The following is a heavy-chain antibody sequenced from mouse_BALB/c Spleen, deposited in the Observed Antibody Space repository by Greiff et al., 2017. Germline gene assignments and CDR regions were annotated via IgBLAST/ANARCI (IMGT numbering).Heavy chain of an antibody. CDR2: IYPGDGDT. D-gene: IGHD2-1*01. J-gene: IGHJ2*01. CDR1: GYTFTSYW. CDR3: AREGLWYLFDY. Sequence: LQESGAELARPGASVKLSCKASGYTFTSYWMQWVKQRPGQGLEWIGAIYPGDGDTRYTQKFKGKATLTADKSSSTAYMQLSSLASEDSAVYYCAREGLWYLFDYWGQGTTLTVSS. V-gene: IGHV1-87*01.